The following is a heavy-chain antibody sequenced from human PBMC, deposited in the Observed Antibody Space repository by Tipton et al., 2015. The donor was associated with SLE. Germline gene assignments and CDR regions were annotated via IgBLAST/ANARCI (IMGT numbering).Heavy chain of an antibody. D-gene: IGHD3-22*01. Sequence: GLVKPSETLSLTCTVSGASISSYYWSWIRQPPGKGLEWIGYVYDIEFTNYNPSLKSRVTISLDTSKNQFSLKLSSVTAADTAVYYCARGGTYHDSSGNIDYWGQGTLVTASS. V-gene: IGHV4-59*01. CDR2: VYDIEFT. J-gene: IGHJ4*02. CDR3: ARGGTYHDSSGNIDY. CDR1: GASISSYY.